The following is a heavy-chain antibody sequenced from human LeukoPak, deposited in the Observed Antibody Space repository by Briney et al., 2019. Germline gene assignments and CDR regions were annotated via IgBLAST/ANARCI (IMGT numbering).Heavy chain of an antibody. CDR2: ITGNGGSK. J-gene: IGHJ6*03. Sequence: GGSLRLSCAASGFTFGSYTMHWVRHAPGKGLVYVSAITGNGGSKYHATSVKGRFSVSRDNSKNTLYLQMGSLTADDTAVYYCARGPSSPFYMDVWGKGTTVTFSS. V-gene: IGHV3-64*01. CDR1: GFTFGSYT. CDR3: ARGPSSPFYMDV.